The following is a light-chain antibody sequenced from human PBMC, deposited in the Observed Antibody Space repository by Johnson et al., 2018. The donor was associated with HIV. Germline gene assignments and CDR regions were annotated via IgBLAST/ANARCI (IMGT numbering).Light chain of an antibody. CDR1: SSNIADNY. CDR2: DNN. J-gene: IGLJ1*01. CDR3: GTWDSSLSAYV. Sequence: QSVLTQPPSVSAAPGQQVTISCSGISSNIADNYVSWYQQLPGTAPKLLIFDNNDRPSGIPDRFSASKSGTSATLGITGLQTGDEADYYCGTWDSSLSAYVFGTGTKVTVL. V-gene: IGLV1-51*01.